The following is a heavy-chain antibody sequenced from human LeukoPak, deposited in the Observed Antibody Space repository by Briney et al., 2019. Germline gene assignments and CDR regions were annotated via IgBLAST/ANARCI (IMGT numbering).Heavy chain of an antibody. CDR1: GFTFDDYA. CDR2: ISWNSGSI. V-gene: IGHV3-9*01. J-gene: IGHJ4*02. CDR3: AKDSSSWSPPGYFDY. D-gene: IGHD6-13*01. Sequence: PGRSLRLSCAASGFTFDDYAMHWVRQAPGKGLEWVSGISWNSGSIGYADSVKGRFIISRDNAKNSLYLQMNSLRAEDTALYYCAKDSSSWSPPGYFDYWGQGTLVTVSS.